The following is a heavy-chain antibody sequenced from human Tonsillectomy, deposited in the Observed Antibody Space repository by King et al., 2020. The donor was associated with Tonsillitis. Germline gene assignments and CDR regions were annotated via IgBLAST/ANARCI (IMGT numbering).Heavy chain of an antibody. V-gene: IGHV4-34*01. CDR1: GGSFSGYF. J-gene: IGHJ6*03. CDR3: ARIGSYYNYYYIDV. CDR2: INHSGST. Sequence: VQLQQWGAGLLKPSETLSLTCAVYGGSFSGYFWTWIRQPPGKGLEWIGEINHSGSTNYNPSLKSPVTISVDTSKNQFSLEVSSVTAADTAVYYCARIGSYYNYYYIDVWSKGTTVTVSS. D-gene: IGHD2-15*01.